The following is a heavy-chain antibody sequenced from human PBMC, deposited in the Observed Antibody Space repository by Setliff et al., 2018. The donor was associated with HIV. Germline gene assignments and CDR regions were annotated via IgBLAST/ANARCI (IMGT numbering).Heavy chain of an antibody. CDR1: GGSIRSSSYY. CDR3: GRHDGGGWYVRVLATSFDY. Sequence: ETLSLTCTVSGGSIRSSSYYWGWIRQPPGKGLEWIGSIYYSGRTYYNPSLKSRVTISVDTSKNQFSLKLSSVTAADTAVYYCGRHDGGGWYVRVLATSFDYWGQGTLVTVSS. V-gene: IGHV4-39*01. CDR2: IYYSGRT. D-gene: IGHD6-19*01. J-gene: IGHJ4*02.